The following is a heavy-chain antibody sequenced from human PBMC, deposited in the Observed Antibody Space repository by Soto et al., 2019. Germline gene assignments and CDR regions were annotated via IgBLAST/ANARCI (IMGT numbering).Heavy chain of an antibody. Sequence: QVQLVQSGAEVKKPGSSVKVSCKASGGTFSSYAISWVRQAPGQGLEWMGGIIPIFGTANYAQKFQGRVTITADESTSTDYMELSSLRSEDTAVYYCARINMGYGGKLYYFDYWGQGTLVTVSS. J-gene: IGHJ4*02. CDR2: IIPIFGTA. CDR3: ARINMGYGGKLYYFDY. V-gene: IGHV1-69*12. D-gene: IGHD2-15*01. CDR1: GGTFSSYA.